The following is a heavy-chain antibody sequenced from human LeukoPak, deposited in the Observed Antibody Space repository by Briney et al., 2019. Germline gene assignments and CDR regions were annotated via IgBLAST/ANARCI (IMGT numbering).Heavy chain of an antibody. CDR3: ATNRVGTYDRPFDI. D-gene: IGHD1-26*01. Sequence: SETLSLTCIVSGGSINSHYWSWIRQPPGKGLEWIGDIHYTGTTKYNPSVKSRVTISIDTSKNQFSLELSSVTTTDTAVYFCATNRVGTYDRPFDIWGQGTMVTVSS. V-gene: IGHV4-59*08. CDR1: GGSINSHY. CDR2: IHYTGTT. J-gene: IGHJ3*02.